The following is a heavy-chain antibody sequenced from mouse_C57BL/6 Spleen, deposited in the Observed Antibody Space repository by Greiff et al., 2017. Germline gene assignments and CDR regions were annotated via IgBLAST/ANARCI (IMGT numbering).Heavy chain of an antibody. J-gene: IGHJ4*01. V-gene: IGHV1-5*01. CDR1: GYTFTSYW. D-gene: IGHD2-4*01. Sequence: EVQGVESGTVLARPGASVKMSCKTSGYTFTSYWMHWVKQRPGQGLEWIGAIYPGNSDTSYNQKFKGKAKLTAVTSASTAYMELSSLTNEDAAVYYCTRYDDYDEGYAMDYWGQGTSVTVSS. CDR2: IYPGNSDT. CDR3: TRYDDYDEGYAMDY.